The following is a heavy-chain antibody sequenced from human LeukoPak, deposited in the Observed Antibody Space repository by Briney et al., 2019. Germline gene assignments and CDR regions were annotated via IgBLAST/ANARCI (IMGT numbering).Heavy chain of an antibody. Sequence: PSETLSLTCTVSGGSISSYYWSWIRQPAGKGLEWIGRIYTSGSTNYNPSLKSRVTMSVDTSKNQFSLKLSSVTAADTAVYYCARDYIVVVPAAGWTDYFDYWGQGTLVTVSS. CDR2: IYTSGST. CDR1: GGSISSYY. V-gene: IGHV4-4*07. D-gene: IGHD2-2*01. CDR3: ARDYIVVVPAAGWTDYFDY. J-gene: IGHJ4*02.